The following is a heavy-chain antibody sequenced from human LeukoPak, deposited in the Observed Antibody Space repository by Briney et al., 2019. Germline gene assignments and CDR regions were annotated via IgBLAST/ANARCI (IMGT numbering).Heavy chain of an antibody. D-gene: IGHD2-2*01. V-gene: IGHV1-46*01. J-gene: IGHJ4*02. CDR2: INPSGGST. CDR1: GYTFTSYY. CDR3: ARVSRSVVVPAAIPRYYFDY. Sequence: AASVKVSCKASGYTFTSYYMHWVRQAPGQGLEWMGIINPSGGSTSYAQKFQGRVTMTRDTSTSTVYMELSRLRSDDTAVYYCARVSRSVVVPAAIPRYYFDYWGQGTLVTVSS.